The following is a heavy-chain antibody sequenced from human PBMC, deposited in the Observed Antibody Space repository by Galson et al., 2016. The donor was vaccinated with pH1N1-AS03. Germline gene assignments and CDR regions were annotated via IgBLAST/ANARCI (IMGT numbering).Heavy chain of an antibody. CDR1: GFTFSSHS. D-gene: IGHD3-22*01. Sequence: SLRLSCAGSGFTFSSHSMNWVRQAPGKGLEWVSSISGNSGIINYADSVRGRFTISRDNAKNSLYLQVSSLRAEDTAVYYCARGVDSGGRQVLFDPWSQGTLVTVSS. J-gene: IGHJ5*02. V-gene: IGHV3-21*01. CDR2: ISGNSGII. CDR3: ARGVDSGGRQVLFDP.